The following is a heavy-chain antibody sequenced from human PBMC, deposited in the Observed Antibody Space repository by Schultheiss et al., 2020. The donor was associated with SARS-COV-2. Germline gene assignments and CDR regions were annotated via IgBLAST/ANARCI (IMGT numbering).Heavy chain of an antibody. CDR2: ISWDGGST. CDR1: GFTFSSYA. J-gene: IGHJ6*02. D-gene: IGHD2-2*01. CDR3: ARGTAASYGMDV. V-gene: IGHV3-23*01. Sequence: GGSLRLSCAASGFTFSSYAMSWVRQAPGKGLEWVSLISWDGGSTYYADSVKGRFTISRDNSKNTLYLQMNSLRAGDTAVYYCARGTAASYGMDVWGQGTTVTVSS.